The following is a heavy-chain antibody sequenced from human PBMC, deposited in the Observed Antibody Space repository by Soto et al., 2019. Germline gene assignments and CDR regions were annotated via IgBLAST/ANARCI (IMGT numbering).Heavy chain of an antibody. V-gene: IGHV3-15*01. J-gene: IGHJ5*02. D-gene: IGHD2-15*01. CDR1: GFTFGNAW. CDR3: ATAGYCSGGSCFYS. Sequence: EVNLVESGGGLVKPGGSLRLSCAASGFTFGNAWMAWARQAPGKGLEWVGLIKSNSDGGTADYAAPVKGRFTISRDDSQNSLYLQMSGLKTEDTAVYFCATAGYCSGGSCFYSWGPGTLVTVSS. CDR2: IKSNSDGGTA.